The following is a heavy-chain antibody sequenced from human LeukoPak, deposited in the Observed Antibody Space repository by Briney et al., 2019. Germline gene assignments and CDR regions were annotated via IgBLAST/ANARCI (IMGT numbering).Heavy chain of an antibody. CDR2: INHSGST. CDR1: GGSFSGYY. V-gene: IGHV4-34*01. CDR3: ARGLMGGGSSGAFDI. Sequence: SETLSLTCAVYGGSFSGYYWNWIRQPPGKGLEWIGEINHSGSTNYISSLKSRVTISIDTSKNQFSLKMSSVTAADTAVYYCARGLMGGGSSGAFDIWGQGTLVTVSS. D-gene: IGHD6-25*01. J-gene: IGHJ3*02.